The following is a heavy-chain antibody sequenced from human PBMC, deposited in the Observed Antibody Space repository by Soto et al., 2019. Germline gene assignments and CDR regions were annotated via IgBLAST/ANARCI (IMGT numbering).Heavy chain of an antibody. J-gene: IGHJ1*01. Sequence: QVQLVESGGGLVKPGGSLRLSCAASGFTFTDYYMSWIRQAPGKGLEWFSYISSTGSYSNYADSVKGRFNISNHNANSSLYLQVNSLRAEDSAVYYCTVDASGSRAAFQHWGQGTLVTVSS. CDR1: GFTFTDYY. CDR2: ISSTGSYS. D-gene: IGHD3-22*01. CDR3: TVDASGSRAAFQH. V-gene: IGHV3-11*05.